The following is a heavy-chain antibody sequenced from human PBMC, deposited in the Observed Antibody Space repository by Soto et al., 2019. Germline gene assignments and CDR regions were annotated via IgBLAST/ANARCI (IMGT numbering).Heavy chain of an antibody. V-gene: IGHV4-4*07. CDR2: IYTSGST. Sequence: KSSETLSLTCTVSGGSISSYYWSWMRQPAGKGLEWIGRIYTSGSTNYNPSLKSRVTMSVDTSKNQFSLKLSSVTAADTAVYYCARDDRYSSSYHFDYWGQGTLVTVSS. J-gene: IGHJ4*02. D-gene: IGHD6-6*01. CDR3: ARDDRYSSSYHFDY. CDR1: GGSISSYY.